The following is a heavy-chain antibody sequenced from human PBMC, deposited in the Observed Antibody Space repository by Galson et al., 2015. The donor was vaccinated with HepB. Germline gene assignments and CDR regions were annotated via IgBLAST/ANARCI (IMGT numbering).Heavy chain of an antibody. J-gene: IGHJ4*02. Sequence: SVKVSCKASGFTFTSFAISWVRQAPGQGLEWMGWNSAYNGNTNYAQKFQGRVTMTTDTSTSTAYMELGSLRSDDTAVYYCARSTDGPSSCGSWNCYVFDSWGQGTLVTVSS. CDR3: ARSTDGPSSCGSWNCYVFDS. V-gene: IGHV1-18*04. CDR1: GFTFTSFA. D-gene: IGHD2-2*01. CDR2: NSAYNGNT.